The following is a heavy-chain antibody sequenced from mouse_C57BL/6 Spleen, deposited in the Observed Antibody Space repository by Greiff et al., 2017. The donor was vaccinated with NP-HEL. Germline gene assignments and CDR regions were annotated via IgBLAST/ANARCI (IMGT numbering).Heavy chain of an antibody. Sequence: QVQLKESGAELARPGASVKLSCKASGYTFTSYGISWVKQRTGQGLEWIGEIYPRSGNTYYNEKFKGKATLTADKSSSTAYMELRSLTSDDSAVYFCARSGAVVGYYAMDYWGKGTSVTVSS. CDR2: IYPRSGNT. CDR3: ARSGAVVGYYAMDY. V-gene: IGHV1-81*01. D-gene: IGHD1-1*01. CDR1: GYTFTSYG. J-gene: IGHJ4*01.